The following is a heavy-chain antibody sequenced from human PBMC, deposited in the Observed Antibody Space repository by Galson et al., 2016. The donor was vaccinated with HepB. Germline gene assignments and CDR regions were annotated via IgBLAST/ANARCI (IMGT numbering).Heavy chain of an antibody. D-gene: IGHD3-3*01. CDR2: IYSNGTT. CDR3: AGDSGYGDFWRFDL. CDR1: AFLVTSNY. Sequence: SLRLSCAASAFLVTSNYMTWVRQAPGKGLTWVSVIYSNGTTHYARSVKGRFTVSRDHSKNTLYLQMHNLRPEDKAVYYCAGDSGYGDFWRFDLWGQGALVSVSS. J-gene: IGHJ4*02. V-gene: IGHV3-66*01.